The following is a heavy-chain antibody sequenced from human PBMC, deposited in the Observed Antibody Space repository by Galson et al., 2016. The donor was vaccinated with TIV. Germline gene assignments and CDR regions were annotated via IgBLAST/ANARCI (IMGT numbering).Heavy chain of an antibody. CDR2: IFHSGNT. CDR3: AAEGFCSNTDCYYLGFDP. D-gene: IGHD2-21*02. CDR1: GGSVSSGGYY. Sequence: SQTLSLTCNVSGGSVSSGGYYWSWIRQHPGRGLEWIGYIFHSGNTYYNPSPQCRVTISVDTSKNRFSLKLSSVTAANTAVYYCAAEGFCSNTDCYYLGFDPWGQGTLVTVSS. V-gene: IGHV4-31*03. J-gene: IGHJ5*02.